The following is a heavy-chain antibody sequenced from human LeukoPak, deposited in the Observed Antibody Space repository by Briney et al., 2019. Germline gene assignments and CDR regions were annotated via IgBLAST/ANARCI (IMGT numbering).Heavy chain of an antibody. CDR2: ISGYNGNT. CDR1: GYNFATSG. J-gene: IGHJ5*01. D-gene: IGHD1-26*01. Sequence: ASVKVSCKAYGYNFATSGIGWVRQAPGQGLEWLGWISGYNGNTKSAPKLQGRVTMTTDTSTDTAYLELGSLRVDDTAIYYCARTGMGGNVWIDSWGQGTLVTVSS. CDR3: ARTGMGGNVWIDS. V-gene: IGHV1-18*01.